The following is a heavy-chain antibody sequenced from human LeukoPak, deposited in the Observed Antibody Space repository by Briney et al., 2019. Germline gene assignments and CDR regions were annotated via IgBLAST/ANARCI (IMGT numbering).Heavy chain of an antibody. CDR2: IYPGDSDT. Sequence: PGESLKISCKGSGYSFTSYWIGWVRQMPGKGLEWMGIIYPGDSDTRYSPSFQGQVTISADKSISTAYLQWSSLKASDTAMYYCARGGMVRGVIKWLDPWGQGTLVTVSS. J-gene: IGHJ5*02. CDR1: GYSFTSYW. V-gene: IGHV5-51*01. D-gene: IGHD3-10*01. CDR3: ARGGMVRGVIKWLDP.